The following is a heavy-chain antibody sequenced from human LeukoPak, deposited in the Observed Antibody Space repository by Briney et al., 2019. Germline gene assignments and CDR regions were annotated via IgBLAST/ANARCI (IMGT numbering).Heavy chain of an antibody. V-gene: IGHV3-72*01. CDR2: TRNKANSYTT. CDR1: GFTFSDHY. Sequence: GGSLRLSCAASGFTFSDHYMDWVRQAPGKGLEWVGRTRNKANSYTTEYAAPVKGRFTISRDDSKNSLYLQMNSLKTEDTAVYYCARVDFTHYYDSSGSRDYWGQGTLVTVSP. J-gene: IGHJ4*02. D-gene: IGHD3-22*01. CDR3: ARVDFTHYYDSSGSRDY.